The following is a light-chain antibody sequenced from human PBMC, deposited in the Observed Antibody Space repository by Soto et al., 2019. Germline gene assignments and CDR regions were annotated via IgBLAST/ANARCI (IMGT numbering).Light chain of an antibody. V-gene: IGKV1-5*01. CDR3: QQFKSDTWT. CDR1: QNIERW. CDR2: DVS. J-gene: IGKJ1*01. Sequence: DIQMTQSPSTLSASVGDRVTITCRASQNIERWLAWYQQKPGKAPKLLLYDVSSLESGVPSRFSGSGSATEFILTIKGMQTDDFANYFCQQFKSDTWTFGQGTKVDIK.